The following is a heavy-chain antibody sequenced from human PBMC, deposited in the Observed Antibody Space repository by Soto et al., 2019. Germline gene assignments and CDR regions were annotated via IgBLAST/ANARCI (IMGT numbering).Heavy chain of an antibody. CDR2: IKQDGSEK. J-gene: IGHJ6*02. V-gene: IGHV3-7*01. D-gene: IGHD7-27*01. CDR1: GVTFSTYW. Sequence: PGGSLRLSCAASGVTFSTYWMNWVRQAPGKGLEWVANIKQDGSEKNYVDSVKGRFAISRDNAKDALFLQMNNLGAEDTAVYYCVRDWSTFWGMDVWGQGTTVTVSS. CDR3: VRDWSTFWGMDV.